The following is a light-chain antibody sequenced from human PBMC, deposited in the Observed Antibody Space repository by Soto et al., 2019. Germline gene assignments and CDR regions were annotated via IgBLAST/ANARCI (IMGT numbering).Light chain of an antibody. V-gene: IGLV2-8*01. Sequence: QSVLTQPPSASGSPGQSVTISCTGTSSDVGGYNYVSWYQQHPGKAPKLMIYEVSKRPSGVPVRFSGCKSGHTASLTVSGLQAEDEADYYCSSYAGSNNLVFGGGTKVTVL. CDR2: EVS. CDR3: SSYAGSNNLV. J-gene: IGLJ2*01. CDR1: SSDVGGYNY.